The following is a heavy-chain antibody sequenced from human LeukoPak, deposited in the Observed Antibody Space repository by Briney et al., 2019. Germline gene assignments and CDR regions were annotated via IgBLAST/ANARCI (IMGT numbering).Heavy chain of an antibody. V-gene: IGHV3-74*01. D-gene: IGHD3-9*01. J-gene: IGHJ4*02. CDR3: TRDFDAATGY. CDR2: ISPDGSAT. Sequence: GGSLRLSCGASGFTFSTYWMHWVRQAPGKGLVWVSRISPDGSATGYADSVRGRFTISRDNGKNTLYLQMNSLRAEDTAVYYCTRDFDAATGYWGQGTLVTVSS. CDR1: GFTFSTYW.